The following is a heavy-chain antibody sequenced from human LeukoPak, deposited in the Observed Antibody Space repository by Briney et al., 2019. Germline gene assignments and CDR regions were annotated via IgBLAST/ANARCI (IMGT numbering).Heavy chain of an antibody. Sequence: SETLSLTCTVSGGSISSYYWSWIRQPPGKGLEWIGYIYYSGSTNYIPSLKSRVTISVDTSKNQFSLKLSSVTAADTAVYYCARVYCSGGSCYGYFDYWGQGTLVTVSS. CDR3: ARVYCSGGSCYGYFDY. CDR1: GGSISSYY. V-gene: IGHV4-59*01. CDR2: IYYSGST. J-gene: IGHJ4*02. D-gene: IGHD2-15*01.